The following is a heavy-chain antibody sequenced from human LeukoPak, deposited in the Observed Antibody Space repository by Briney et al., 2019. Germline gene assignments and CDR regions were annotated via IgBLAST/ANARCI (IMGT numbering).Heavy chain of an antibody. D-gene: IGHD6-13*01. CDR2: INHSGST. CDR3: ARGRRLLAAAGVKEFDY. CDR1: GGSFSGYY. J-gene: IGHJ4*02. V-gene: IGHV4-34*01. Sequence: PSETLSLTCAVYGGSFSGYYWSWIRQPPGKGLEWIGEINHSGSTNYNPSLNSRVTISVEASKNQFSLKLSSVTAADTAVYYCARGRRLLAAAGVKEFDYWGQGTLVTVSS.